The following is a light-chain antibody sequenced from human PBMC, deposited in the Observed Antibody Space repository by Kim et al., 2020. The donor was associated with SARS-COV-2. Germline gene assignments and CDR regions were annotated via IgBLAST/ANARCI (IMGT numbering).Light chain of an antibody. CDR3: QRYDGYST. CDR1: QSISMW. CDR2: KAS. Sequence: DIRMTQSPSNLSASVGDRVTITCRASQSISMWLAWYQQKAGKAPKLLIYKASSLESGVPSRFSGSGFGTEFTLTISSLQPDGFATYYRQRYDGYSTFGPGTKLEI. J-gene: IGKJ2*01. V-gene: IGKV1-5*03.